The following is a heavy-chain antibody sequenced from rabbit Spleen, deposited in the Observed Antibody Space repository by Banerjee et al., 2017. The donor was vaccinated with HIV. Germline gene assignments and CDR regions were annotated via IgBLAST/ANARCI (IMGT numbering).Heavy chain of an antibody. CDR2: ILPDSVEKT. D-gene: IGHD2-1*01. V-gene: IGHV1S45*01. CDR1: GFDFSTDYF. Sequence: QQQLVESGGGLVQPGGSLKLSCKASGFDFSTDYFMCWVRQAPGKGLEWIGCILPDSVEKTYYANWAKGRFTISKTSSTTGTLQVTSLTVADTATYFCARDTDDEYGDWADLYLWGPGTLVTVS. CDR3: ARDTDDEYGDWADLYL. J-gene: IGHJ4*01.